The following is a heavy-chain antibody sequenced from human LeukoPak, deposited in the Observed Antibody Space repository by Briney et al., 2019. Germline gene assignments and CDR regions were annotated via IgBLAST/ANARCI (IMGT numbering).Heavy chain of an antibody. CDR2: IYSGGST. J-gene: IGHJ4*02. V-gene: IGHV3-66*02. Sequence: PGGSLRLSCAASGFTVSSYYMSWVRQAPGKGMEWVSVIYSGGSTYYADSVKGRFTISRDNSKNTLYLQMNSLRAEDTAVYYCARGRDGMGALYFDYWGQGTLVTVSS. CDR3: ARGRDGMGALYFDY. CDR1: GFTVSSYY. D-gene: IGHD1-26*01.